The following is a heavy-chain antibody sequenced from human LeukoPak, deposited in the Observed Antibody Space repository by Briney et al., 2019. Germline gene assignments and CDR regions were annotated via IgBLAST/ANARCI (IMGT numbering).Heavy chain of an antibody. CDR2: IYYSGST. D-gene: IGHD4-17*01. CDR3: ARGSLKITGTFDY. J-gene: IGHJ4*02. CDR1: GGSISSYY. V-gene: IGHV4-59*01. Sequence: PSETLSLTCTVSGGSISSYYWSWIRQPPGKGLEWIGYIYYSGSTNHNPSLKSRVTISVDTSKNQFSLKLSSVTAADTAVYYCARGSLKITGTFDYWGQGTLVTVSS.